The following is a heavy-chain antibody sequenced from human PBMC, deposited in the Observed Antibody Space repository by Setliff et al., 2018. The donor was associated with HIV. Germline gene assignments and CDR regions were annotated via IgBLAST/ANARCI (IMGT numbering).Heavy chain of an antibody. J-gene: IGHJ4*02. CDR2: VYYSGST. CDR1: GGSISSSSCY. V-gene: IGHV4-39*07. Sequence: SETLSLTCIVSGGSISSSSCYWGWIRQPPGKGLEWIGTVYYSGSTYYNPSLKSRVTISVDTSENQFSLKLSSVTAADTAVYYCARDGYSSSWYVISGSFDYWGQGILVTVSS. D-gene: IGHD6-13*01. CDR3: ARDGYSSSWYVISGSFDY.